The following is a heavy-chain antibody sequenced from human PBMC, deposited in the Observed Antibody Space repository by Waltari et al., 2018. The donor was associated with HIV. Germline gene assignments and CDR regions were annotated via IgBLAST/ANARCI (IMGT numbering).Heavy chain of an antibody. J-gene: IGHJ5*02. V-gene: IGHV4-59*01. D-gene: IGHD2-2*01. Sequence: QVQLQESGPGLVKPSETLSLTCTVSGASISSYYWSWIRQPPGKGLEWIGYISYSGRTNYNPSLKGRLTISLDTSKNQFSLKLSSVTAADTAVYYCARFPGVPAANINWLDPWGQGTLVTVSS. CDR2: ISYSGRT. CDR1: GASISSYY. CDR3: ARFPGVPAANINWLDP.